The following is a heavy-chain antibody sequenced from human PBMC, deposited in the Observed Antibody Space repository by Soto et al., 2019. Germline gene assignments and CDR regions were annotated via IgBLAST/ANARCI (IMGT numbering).Heavy chain of an antibody. CDR1: GFTFSSYD. CDR3: TDTDWNYGPRDYYGMDV. Sequence: GGSLRLSCSASGFTFSSYDMHWVRQAPGKGLEYVSAISSNGGSTYYADSVKGRFTISRDNSKNTLYLQMSSLRAEDTGVYYCTDTDWNYGPRDYYGMDVWGQGTTVTVSS. V-gene: IGHV3-64D*06. D-gene: IGHD1-7*01. CDR2: ISSNGGST. J-gene: IGHJ6*02.